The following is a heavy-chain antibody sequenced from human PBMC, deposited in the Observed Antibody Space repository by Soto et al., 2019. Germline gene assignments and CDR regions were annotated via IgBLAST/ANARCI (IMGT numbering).Heavy chain of an antibody. CDR2: ISAYNGNT. CDR1: GYTFTSYG. D-gene: IGHD2-2*01. CDR3: ARDQDIVVVPAAIGWFDP. Sequence: ASVKVSYKASGYTFTSYGISWVRQAPGQGLEWMGWISAYNGNTNYAQKLQGRVTMNTDTSTSTAYMELRSLRSDDTAVYYCARDQDIVVVPAAIGWFDPWGQGTQVTVSS. J-gene: IGHJ5*02. V-gene: IGHV1-18*04.